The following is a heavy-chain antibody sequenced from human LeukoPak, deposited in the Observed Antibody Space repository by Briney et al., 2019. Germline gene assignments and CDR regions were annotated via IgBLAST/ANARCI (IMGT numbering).Heavy chain of an antibody. J-gene: IGHJ2*01. CDR3: ARARYFDL. Sequence: PSETLSLTCTVSGGSISSYYWSWIRQPPGKGLEWIGYIYYSGSTNYNPSLKSRVTISVDTSRNQFSLELSSVTAADTAVYYCARARYFDLWGRGTLVTVSS. V-gene: IGHV4-59*01. CDR2: IYYSGST. CDR1: GGSISSYY.